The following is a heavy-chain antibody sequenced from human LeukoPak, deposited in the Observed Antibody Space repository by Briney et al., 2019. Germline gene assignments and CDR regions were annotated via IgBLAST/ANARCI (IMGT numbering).Heavy chain of an antibody. CDR2: INPSGGDT. CDR1: GYIFTAYY. Sequence: ASVKVSCKASGYIFTAYYIHWVRQAHGQGLEWLGSINPSGGDTNYAQNLQNRVTMTRDTSTSTVYMEVGSLTSEDTAVYYCARGGIAVSATLATFDIWGQGTMVAVSS. CDR3: ARGGIAVSATLATFDI. D-gene: IGHD6-19*01. V-gene: IGHV1-46*01. J-gene: IGHJ3*02.